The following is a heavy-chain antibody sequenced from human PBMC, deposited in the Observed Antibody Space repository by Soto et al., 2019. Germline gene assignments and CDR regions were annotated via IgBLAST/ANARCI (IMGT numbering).Heavy chain of an antibody. J-gene: IGHJ4*02. V-gene: IGHV1-46*01. Sequence: ALVKVSCKASGYTFTDYYMHWMRQAPGQGLEWMGIINPSGGTTTYAQKFQGRVTMTRDTSTSTVYMDLSSLRSEDTAVYYCARAASYYDSFDYWGQGTLVTVSS. CDR2: INPSGGTT. CDR3: ARAASYYDSFDY. CDR1: GYTFTDYY. D-gene: IGHD3-22*01.